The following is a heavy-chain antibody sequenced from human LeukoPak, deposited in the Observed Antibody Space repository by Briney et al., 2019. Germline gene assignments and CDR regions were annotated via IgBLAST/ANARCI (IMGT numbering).Heavy chain of an antibody. V-gene: IGHV1-2*02. CDR3: ARDTRYYYYMDV. CDR1: GYTFTGYY. CDR2: INPNSGGT. Sequence: ASVKVSCKASGYTFTGYYMHWVRQAPGQGLEWMGWINPNSGGTNCAQKFQGRVTMTRDTSISTAYMELSRLRSDDTAVYYCARDTRYYYYMDVWGKGTTVTVSS. D-gene: IGHD2-15*01. J-gene: IGHJ6*03.